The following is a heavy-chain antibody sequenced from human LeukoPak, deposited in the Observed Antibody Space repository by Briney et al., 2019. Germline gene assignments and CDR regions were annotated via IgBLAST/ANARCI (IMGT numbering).Heavy chain of an antibody. D-gene: IGHD3-16*02. Sequence: SETLSLTCTVSGGSISTYYWSWIRQPPGQGLEWIGYIYYAGSTKYNPSLKSRVTISLDTSRNQFSLNLSSVTAADTAVYYCAREDQELSFDYWGQGSLVTVSS. CDR3: AREDQELSFDY. J-gene: IGHJ4*02. CDR2: IYYAGST. CDR1: GGSISTYY. V-gene: IGHV4-59*01.